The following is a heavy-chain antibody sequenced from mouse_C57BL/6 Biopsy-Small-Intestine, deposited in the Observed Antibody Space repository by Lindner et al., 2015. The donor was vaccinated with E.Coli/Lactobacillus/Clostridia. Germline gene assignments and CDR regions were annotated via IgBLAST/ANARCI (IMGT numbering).Heavy chain of an antibody. D-gene: IGHD1-1*01. CDR1: GYTLTELS. V-gene: IGHV1-18*01. Sequence: SVKVSCKVSGYTLTELSMHWVRQAPGKGLEWMGGFDPEDGETIYAQKFQGRVTMTEDTSTDTAYMELSSLRSEDTAVYYCATQYDFWSGYYRKNWFDPWGQGTLVTVSS. CDR2: FDPEDGET. J-gene: IGHJ4*01. CDR3: ATQYDFWSGYYRKNWFDP.